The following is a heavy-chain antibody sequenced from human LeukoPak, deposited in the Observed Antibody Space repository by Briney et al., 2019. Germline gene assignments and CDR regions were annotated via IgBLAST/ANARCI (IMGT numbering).Heavy chain of an antibody. CDR2: IYYSGST. CDR3: ARGRAYGYRAPYDAFDI. D-gene: IGHD5-24*01. V-gene: IGHV4-59*12. CDR1: GGSISSYY. Sequence: SETLSLTCTVSGGSISSYYWSWIRQPPGKGLEWIGYIYYSGSTNYNPSLKSRVTISVDTSKNQFSLKLSSVTAADTAVYYCARGRAYGYRAPYDAFDIWGQGTMVTVSS. J-gene: IGHJ3*02.